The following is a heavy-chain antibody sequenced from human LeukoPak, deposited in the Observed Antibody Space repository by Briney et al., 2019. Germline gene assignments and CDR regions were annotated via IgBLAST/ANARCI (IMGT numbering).Heavy chain of an antibody. CDR1: GFTFSSYW. CDR3: ARDRGYYFDY. J-gene: IGHJ4*02. CDR2: LSSSSSTI. Sequence: GGSLRLSCAASGFTFSSYWMHWVRQAPGKGLEWVSFLSSSSSTIYYADSVKGRFTISRDNAKNSLYLQMNSLRAEDTAVYYCARDRGYYFDYWGQGSLVTVSS. V-gene: IGHV3-48*01. D-gene: IGHD3-10*01.